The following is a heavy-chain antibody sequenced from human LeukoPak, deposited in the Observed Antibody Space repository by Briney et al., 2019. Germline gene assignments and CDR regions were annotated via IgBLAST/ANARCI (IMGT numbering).Heavy chain of an antibody. CDR2: IYYSGST. CDR1: GGSISSYY. Sequence: SETLSLTCTVSGGSISSYYWSWIRQPPGKGLEWIGLIYYSGSTNYNPSLKSRVTISVDTSKNQFSLKLGSVTAADTAVYYCARATVTTRWGYYYYYYMDVWGKGTTVTVSS. CDR3: ARATVTTRWGYYYYYYMDV. D-gene: IGHD4-17*01. V-gene: IGHV4-59*01. J-gene: IGHJ6*03.